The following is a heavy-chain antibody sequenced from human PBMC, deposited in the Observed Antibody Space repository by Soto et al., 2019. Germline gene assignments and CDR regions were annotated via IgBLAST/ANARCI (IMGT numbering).Heavy chain of an antibody. Sequence: QVQLVESGGGLVKPGGSLRLSCAASGITFSDNYMSRIRQAPGKGLEWVSYISSSGHYTEHADSVRGRFTTSRDNARNSLYLQMNSLRVEDTAVYYCARELDGMDVWGQGTTVTVSS. CDR2: ISSSGHYT. J-gene: IGHJ6*02. CDR3: ARELDGMDV. V-gene: IGHV3-11*05. CDR1: GITFSDNY.